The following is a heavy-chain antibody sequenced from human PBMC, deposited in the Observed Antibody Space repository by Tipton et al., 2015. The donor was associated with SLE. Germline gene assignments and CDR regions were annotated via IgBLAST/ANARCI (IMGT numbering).Heavy chain of an antibody. CDR3: ARSSSKRLGEFSSPFGY. J-gene: IGHJ4*02. CDR1: GGSFSDYY. D-gene: IGHD3-16*02. CDR2: INHSGGT. Sequence: LRLSCAVYGGSFSDYYWNWIRLPPGKGLEWIGEINHSGGTNYSPSLKSRVTISTDASKNQFSLKLTSVTAADTAVYYCARSSSKRLGEFSSPFGYWGQGTLVTVSS. V-gene: IGHV4-34*01.